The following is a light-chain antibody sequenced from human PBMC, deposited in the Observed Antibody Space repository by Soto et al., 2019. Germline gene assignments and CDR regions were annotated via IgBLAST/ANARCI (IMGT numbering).Light chain of an antibody. CDR2: LGS. CDR1: QSLLHSDGYNY. CDR3: MQALHAPRT. V-gene: IGKV2-28*01. Sequence: DIVMTQSPLSLPVTPGEPASISCRSSQSLLHSDGYNYVDWYLQKPGQSPQLLIYLGSNRASGVPDRFSGSGSGTHFTLKSSSVEAEDVGIYYCMQALHAPRTFGQGTKVEIK. J-gene: IGKJ1*01.